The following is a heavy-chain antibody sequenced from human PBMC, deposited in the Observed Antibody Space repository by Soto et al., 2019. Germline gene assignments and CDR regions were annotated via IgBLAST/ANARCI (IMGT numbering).Heavy chain of an antibody. Sequence: SGPTLVNPTQTLTLTCTFSGFSLSTRGVGVGWIRQPPGKALEWLALIYWDDDKRYSPSLKSRLTVTKDTSKNQVVLTMTNVDPVDTATYYFARDSTGRYGFDFWGQGTLVTVSS. CDR1: GFSLSTRGVG. CDR3: ARDSTGRYGFDF. CDR2: IYWDDDK. J-gene: IGHJ4*02. V-gene: IGHV2-5*02. D-gene: IGHD6-19*01.